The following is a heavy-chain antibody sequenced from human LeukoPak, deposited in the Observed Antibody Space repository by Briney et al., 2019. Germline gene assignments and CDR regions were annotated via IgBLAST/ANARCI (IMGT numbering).Heavy chain of an antibody. J-gene: IGHJ4*02. CDR1: GYSISSGYY. Sequence: SETLSLTCAVSGYSISSGYYWGWIRQPPGKRLEWIGSIYHSGSTYYNPSLKSRVTISVDTSKNQFSLKLSSVTAADTAVYYCARRDYGSGSYYPSDDYWGQGTLVTVSS. CDR2: IYHSGST. V-gene: IGHV4-38-2*01. D-gene: IGHD3-10*01. CDR3: ARRDYGSGSYYPSDDY.